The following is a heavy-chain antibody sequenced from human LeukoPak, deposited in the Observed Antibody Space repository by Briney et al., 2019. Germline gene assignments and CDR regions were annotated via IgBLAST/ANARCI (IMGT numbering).Heavy chain of an antibody. V-gene: IGHV1-46*01. CDR1: GYTFTSYY. CDR2: INPSGGST. J-gene: IGHJ4*02. Sequence: ASVKVSCTASGYTFTSYYMHWVRQAPGQGLEWMGIINPSGGSTSYAQKFQGRVTMTRDTSTSTVYMELSSLRSEDTAVYYCARQYRGGDCYRNPYFDYWGQGTLVTVSS. CDR3: ARQYRGGDCYRNPYFDY. D-gene: IGHD2-21*02.